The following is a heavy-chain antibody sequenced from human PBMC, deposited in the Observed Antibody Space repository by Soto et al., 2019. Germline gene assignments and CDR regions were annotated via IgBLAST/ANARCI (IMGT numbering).Heavy chain of an antibody. V-gene: IGHV3-7*01. CDR2: INIDGTEK. D-gene: IGHD6-19*01. J-gene: IGHJ4*02. CDR1: GFTFTHYW. Sequence: EVQLVESGGALVQPGGSLRLSCATSGFTFTHYWMNWVRQAPGKGLEWVANINIDGTEKYYGDSVKGRFTISRDNAKNSLYLQMDSLRDEHMAVYYCARNRGWEMLDYWGQGTLVTVSS. CDR3: ARNRGWEMLDY.